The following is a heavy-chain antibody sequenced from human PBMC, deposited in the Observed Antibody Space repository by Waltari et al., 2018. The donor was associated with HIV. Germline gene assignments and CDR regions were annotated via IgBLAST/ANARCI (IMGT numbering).Heavy chain of an antibody. CDR1: GYSISSGYY. Sequence: QVQLQESGPGLVKPSETLSLTCAVSGYSISSGYYWGWIRQPPGKGLEWIGSIYHSGSTYANPSRKSRVTISVDTSKNQFSLKRSSVTAADTAVYYCARDEPFIAAAGPNWFDPWGQGTLVTVSS. CDR3: ARDEPFIAAAGPNWFDP. J-gene: IGHJ5*02. CDR2: IYHSGST. D-gene: IGHD6-13*01. V-gene: IGHV4-38-2*02.